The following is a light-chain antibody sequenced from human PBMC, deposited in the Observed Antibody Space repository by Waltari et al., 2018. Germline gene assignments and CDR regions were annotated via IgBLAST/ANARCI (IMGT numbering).Light chain of an antibody. CDR1: QSVSSY. J-gene: IGKJ1*01. CDR2: AAS. Sequence: DIQMTQSPSSLSASVGDRVTITCRASQSVSSYLNWCQQKPGKAPKLLIYAASSLQSGVPSRFSGSGSGTDFTLTISSLQPEDFATYYCQQGYSTLWTFGQGTKVEIK. V-gene: IGKV1-39*01. CDR3: QQGYSTLWT.